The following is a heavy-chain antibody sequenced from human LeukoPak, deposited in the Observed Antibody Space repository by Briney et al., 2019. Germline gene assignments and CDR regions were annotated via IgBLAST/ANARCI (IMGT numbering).Heavy chain of an antibody. D-gene: IGHD6-13*01. J-gene: IGHJ5*02. V-gene: IGHV4-39*07. CDR1: GGSISSSSYY. Sequence: SETLSLTCTVSGGSISSSSYYWGWIRQPPGKGLEWIGSIYYSGSTYYNPSLKSRVTISVDTSKNQFSLKLSSVTAADTAVYYCARVGSSWQNNWFDPWGQGTLVTVSS. CDR3: ARVGSSWQNNWFDP. CDR2: IYYSGST.